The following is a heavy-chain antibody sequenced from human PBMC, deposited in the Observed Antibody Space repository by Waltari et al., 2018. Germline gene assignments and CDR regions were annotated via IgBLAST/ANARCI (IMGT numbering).Heavy chain of an antibody. V-gene: IGHV3-21*01. CDR3: ARDNTEAPKKSSSGWYLYYYYYGMDV. D-gene: IGHD6-19*01. CDR1: GFTFSSYS. CDR2: ISSSSSYI. Sequence: EVQLVESGGGLVKPGGSLRLSCAASGFTFSSYSMNWVRQAPGKGLEWVSSISSSSSYIYYAASVKGRFTISRDNAKNSLYLQMNSLRAEDTAVYYCARDNTEAPKKSSSGWYLYYYYYGMDVWGQGTTVTVSS. J-gene: IGHJ6*02.